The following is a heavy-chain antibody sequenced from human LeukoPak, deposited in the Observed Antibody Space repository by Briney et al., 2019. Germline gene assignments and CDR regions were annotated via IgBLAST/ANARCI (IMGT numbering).Heavy chain of an antibody. Sequence: GGSLRLSCAASGFTFSSFATSWVRQAPGKGLEWVSGISASGGSTYYADSVKGRFTISRDNSKNTLYLQMNSLRAEDTAVYYCARDSGTTVGYFDYWGQGTLVTVSS. CDR2: ISASGGST. CDR3: ARDSGTTVGYFDY. J-gene: IGHJ4*02. D-gene: IGHD4-23*01. V-gene: IGHV3-23*01. CDR1: GFTFSSFA.